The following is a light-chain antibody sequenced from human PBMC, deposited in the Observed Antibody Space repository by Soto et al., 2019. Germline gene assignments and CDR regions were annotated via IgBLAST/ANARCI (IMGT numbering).Light chain of an antibody. CDR3: SSYSGTNTPI. CDR1: SSDVGAYNF. V-gene: IGLV2-14*01. CDR2: DVA. Sequence: QSALTQPASVSGSPGQPITISCTGTSSDVGAYNFVAWYQQHPGKAPKLMIYDVANRPSGVSDRFSGSKSGNTASLTISALQAEDEADYYCSSYSGTNTPIFGGGTKLTVL. J-gene: IGLJ2*01.